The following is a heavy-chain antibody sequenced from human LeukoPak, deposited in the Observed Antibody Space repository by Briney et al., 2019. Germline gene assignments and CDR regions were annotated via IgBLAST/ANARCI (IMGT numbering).Heavy chain of an antibody. CDR1: GFTFSSYA. CDR3: ARGGATTLFDY. V-gene: IGHV3-64*01. Sequence: PGGSLRLSCAASGFTFSSYAMHWVRQAPGKGLEYVSAITSNGDKTYYGNSVKGRFTISGDNSKNTLYLQMGSLSIEDVAVYYCARGGATTLFDYWGQGTLVTVSS. CDR2: ITSNGDKT. J-gene: IGHJ4*02. D-gene: IGHD1-26*01.